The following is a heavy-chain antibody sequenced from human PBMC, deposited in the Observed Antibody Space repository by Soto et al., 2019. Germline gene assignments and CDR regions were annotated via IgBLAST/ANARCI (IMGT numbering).Heavy chain of an antibody. V-gene: IGHV4-59*01. D-gene: IGHD6-6*01. CDR1: GGSISSYY. J-gene: IGHJ4*02. CDR2: IYYSGST. Sequence: SETLSLTCTVSGGSISSYYWSWTRQPPGKGLEWIGYIYYSGSTNYNPSLKSRVTILVDTSKNQFSLKLSSVTAADTAVYYCARTNIEYSSSKGFDYWGQGTLVTVSS. CDR3: ARTNIEYSSSKGFDY.